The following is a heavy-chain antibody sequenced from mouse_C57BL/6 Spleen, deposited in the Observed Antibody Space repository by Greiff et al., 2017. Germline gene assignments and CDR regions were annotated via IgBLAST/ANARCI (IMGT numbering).Heavy chain of an antibody. D-gene: IGHD1-1*01. CDR2: IYPRSGNT. J-gene: IGHJ2*01. V-gene: IGHV1-81*01. Sequence: VKLQESGAELARPGASVKLSCKASGYTFTSYGISWVNQRTGQGLEWIGEIYPRSGNTYYNEKFKGKATLTADKSSSTAYMELRSLTSEDSAGYFCARDLITTVVATNFDYWGQGTTLTVSS. CDR3: ARDLITTVVATNFDY. CDR1: GYTFTSYG.